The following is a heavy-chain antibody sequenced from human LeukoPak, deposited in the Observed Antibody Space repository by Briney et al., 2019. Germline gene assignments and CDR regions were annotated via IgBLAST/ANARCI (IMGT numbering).Heavy chain of an antibody. CDR2: INEDGSGK. J-gene: IGHJ5*01. V-gene: IGHV3-7*03. CDR3: ARIGHDVYQTFDS. Sequence: GGSLRLSCAASGFTFSSHWMTWVRQAPGKGLEWVANINEDGSGKYYLDSVKGRFTISRDNAKSSIYLQMNSLRAEDTAIYYCARIGHDVYQTFDSWGNGNLITVSS. D-gene: IGHD2-2*01. CDR1: GFTFSSHW.